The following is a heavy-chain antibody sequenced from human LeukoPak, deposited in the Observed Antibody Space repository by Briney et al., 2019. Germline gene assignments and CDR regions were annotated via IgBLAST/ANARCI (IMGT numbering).Heavy chain of an antibody. V-gene: IGHV1-46*01. J-gene: IGHJ4*02. CDR3: AREAIFGVVREYYFDY. CDR2: INPSGGTT. Sequence: ASVKVSCKTSGYTFTRHHIHWVRQAPGQGLEWMGVINPSGGTTTYAQNFQDRVTMTRDTSTITVYMELSSLRSDDTAVYYCAREAIFGVVREYYFDYWGQGTLVTVS. CDR1: GYTFTRHH. D-gene: IGHD3-3*01.